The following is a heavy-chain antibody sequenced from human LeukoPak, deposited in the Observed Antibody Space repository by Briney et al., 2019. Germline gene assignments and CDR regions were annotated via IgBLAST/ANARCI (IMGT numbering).Heavy chain of an antibody. CDR1: GYTFTSYA. J-gene: IGHJ3*02. V-gene: IGHV1-3*01. D-gene: IGHD6-13*01. CDR3: ARLRSIGASGHDASNI. Sequence: GASVKVSCKASGYTFTSYAMHWVRQAPGQRLEWMGWINAGNGNTKYSQKFQGRVTITRDTSTSTAYMELRSLRSDDTAVYYCARLRSIGASGHDASNIWGQGTMVTVSS. CDR2: INAGNGNT.